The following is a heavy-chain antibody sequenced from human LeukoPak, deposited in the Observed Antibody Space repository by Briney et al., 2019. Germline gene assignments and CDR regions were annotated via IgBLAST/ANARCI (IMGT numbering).Heavy chain of an antibody. CDR2: IYYSGST. Sequence: SETLSLTCTVSGGSISSSSYYWGWIRQPPGKGLEWIGSIYYSGSTYYNPSLKSRVTISVDTSKNQFSLKLSSVTAADTAVYYCARATHYGDYAFDYWGQGTLVTVSS. CDR1: GGSISSSSYY. V-gene: IGHV4-39*01. J-gene: IGHJ4*02. CDR3: ARATHYGDYAFDY. D-gene: IGHD4-17*01.